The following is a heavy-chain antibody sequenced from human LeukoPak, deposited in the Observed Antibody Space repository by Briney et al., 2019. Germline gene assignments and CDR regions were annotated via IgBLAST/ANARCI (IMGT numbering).Heavy chain of an antibody. CDR3: AKGAEEGVVITSVYYYYMDV. D-gene: IGHD3-22*01. CDR2: INWRGDRI. V-gene: IGHV3-9*01. J-gene: IGHJ6*03. Sequence: GGSLRLSCAASGFTFDDYAMHWVRQAPGKGLEWVSGINWRGDRIVYADSVKGRFTISRDNAKNTLYLQMNSLRAEDTAVYYCAKGAEEGVVITSVYYYYMDVWGKGTTVTISS. CDR1: GFTFDDYA.